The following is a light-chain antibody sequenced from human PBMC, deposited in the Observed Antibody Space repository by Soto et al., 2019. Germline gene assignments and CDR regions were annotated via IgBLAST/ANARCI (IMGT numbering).Light chain of an antibody. Sequence: DIQMTQSPSSVYASVGDRVTITCRASERINTYLAWYQQQPGKAPKLLIYAATSLQSGVPSRFSGSGSGTECTLTISTLQPEDFATYYCQQANRPPLTCGGGTKVEIK. J-gene: IGKJ4*01. CDR3: QQANRPPLT. V-gene: IGKV1-12*01. CDR2: AAT. CDR1: ERINTY.